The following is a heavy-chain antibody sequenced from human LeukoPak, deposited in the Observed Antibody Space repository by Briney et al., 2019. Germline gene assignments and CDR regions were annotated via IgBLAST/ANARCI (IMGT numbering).Heavy chain of an antibody. Sequence: PGGSLRLSCAASGFTFNTYSMNWVRQAPGKGLEWVSSISSHSRDIYYADSVKGRFTISRDNAKNSLHLQMNSLRAEDTAVYYCARDDRDSSSFRFDYWGHGILVTVSS. CDR1: GFTFNTYS. CDR2: ISSHSRDI. J-gene: IGHJ4*01. V-gene: IGHV3-21*01. CDR3: ARDDRDSSSFRFDY. D-gene: IGHD6-6*01.